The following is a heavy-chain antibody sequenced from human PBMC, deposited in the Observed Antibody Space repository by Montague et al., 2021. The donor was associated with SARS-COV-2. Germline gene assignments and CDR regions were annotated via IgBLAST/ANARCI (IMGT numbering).Heavy chain of an antibody. CDR1: GGSFSGYY. J-gene: IGHJ6*02. V-gene: IGHV4-34*01. CDR3: ARGQVTMSGALFFIPAAGHLDG. D-gene: IGHD3-3*01. Sequence: SETLSLTCAVYGGSFSGYYWTWIRQSPGKGLEWIGEINHTGSATYNPSLKGRVTLSRDTSKDQFSLKLKSVTPADTAVYYCARGQVTMSGALFFIPAAGHLDGWGQGTSVTVSS. CDR2: INHTGSA.